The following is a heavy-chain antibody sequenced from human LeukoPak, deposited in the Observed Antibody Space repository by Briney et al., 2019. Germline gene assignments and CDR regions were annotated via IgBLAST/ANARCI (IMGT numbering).Heavy chain of an antibody. CDR1: GFTFSSYA. CDR3: AKGFNWNYPHYFDY. CDR2: NSSSGDTT. J-gene: IGHJ4*02. V-gene: IGHV3-23*01. D-gene: IGHD1-7*01. Sequence: GGSLRLSCAASGFTFSSYAMNWVRQAPGKGLEWVSTNSSSGDTTYYADSVKGRFTISRDSSKNTLHLQMNSLRADDTAVYYCAKGFNWNYPHYFDYWGQGTLVTVSS.